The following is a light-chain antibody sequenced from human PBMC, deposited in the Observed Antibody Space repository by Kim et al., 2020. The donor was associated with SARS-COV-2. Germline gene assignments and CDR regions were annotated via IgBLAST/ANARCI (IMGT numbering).Light chain of an antibody. CDR3: QQYNNWPPWT. J-gene: IGKJ1*01. Sequence: SPGERATLPGRASQSVSSNLAWYQQKPGQAPRLLIYGASTRATGIPARFSGSGSGTEFTLTISSLQSEDFAVYYCQQYNNWPPWTFGQGTKVDIK. CDR2: GAS. CDR1: QSVSSN. V-gene: IGKV3-15*01.